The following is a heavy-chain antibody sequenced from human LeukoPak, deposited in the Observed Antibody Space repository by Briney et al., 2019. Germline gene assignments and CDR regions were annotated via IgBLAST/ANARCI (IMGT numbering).Heavy chain of an antibody. D-gene: IGHD1-26*01. CDR1: GYTFTGYY. Sequence: ASVKVSRKASGYTFTGYYIYWVRQAPGQGLEWMGWINSDSGGTNYAQKFQGRVTMTRDTSIGTASMELSRLRSDDTAMYYCATVTVGTTNDYWGQGTLVTVSS. J-gene: IGHJ4*02. CDR2: INSDSGGT. V-gene: IGHV1-2*02. CDR3: ATVTVGTTNDY.